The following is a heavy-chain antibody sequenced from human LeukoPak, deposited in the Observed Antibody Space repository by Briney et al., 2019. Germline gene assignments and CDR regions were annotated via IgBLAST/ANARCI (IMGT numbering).Heavy chain of an antibody. J-gene: IGHJ4*02. D-gene: IGHD6-13*01. CDR3: ARTRSSSSSWYGQFDY. Sequence: SVKVYCKASGYTFINYYMHWVRQAPGQGLEWMGGIIPIFGTANYAQKFQGRVTITADKFTSTAYMELSSLRSEDTAVYYCARTRSSSSSWYGQFDYWGQGTLVTVSS. CDR1: GYTFINYY. V-gene: IGHV1-69*06. CDR2: IIPIFGTA.